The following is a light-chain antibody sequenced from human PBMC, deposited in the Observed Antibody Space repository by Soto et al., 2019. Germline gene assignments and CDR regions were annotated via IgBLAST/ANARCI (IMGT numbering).Light chain of an antibody. J-gene: IGKJ1*01. CDR1: QSVSSY. V-gene: IGKV3-11*01. CDR3: QQRSNWWT. Sequence: EIVWTQSPATLSLSPGERATLSCRASQSVSSYLAWYQQKPGQAPRLLIYDASNRATGIPARFSGSGSGTDVTLTISSLEPEDFAVYYCQQRSNWWTFDQETKVEIK. CDR2: DAS.